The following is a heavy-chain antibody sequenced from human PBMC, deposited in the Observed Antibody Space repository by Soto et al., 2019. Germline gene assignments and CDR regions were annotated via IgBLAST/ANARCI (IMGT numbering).Heavy chain of an antibody. CDR3: ANRDTSMVTRYYYGMDV. D-gene: IGHD5-18*01. Sequence: GWSLRLSCGASGFRFSSYGMSWVRQAPGKGLEWVSAISGSGGSTYYADSVKGRFTISRDNSRNTLYLQMNSLRAEDTAVYYCANRDTSMVTRYYYGMDVWGQGTTVTV. CDR1: GFRFSSYG. V-gene: IGHV3-23*01. J-gene: IGHJ6*02. CDR2: ISGSGGST.